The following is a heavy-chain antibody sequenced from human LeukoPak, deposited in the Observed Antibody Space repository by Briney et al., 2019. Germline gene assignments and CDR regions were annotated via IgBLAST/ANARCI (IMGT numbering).Heavy chain of an antibody. D-gene: IGHD3-22*01. V-gene: IGHV4-39*01. Sequence: SETLSLTCTVSGGSISSSSYYWGWIRQPPGKGLEWIGSIYYSGSTYYNPSLKSRVTISVDTSKNQFSLKLSSVTAADTPVYYCARQAYYYDSSGYQSRDYWGQGTLVTVSS. CDR2: IYYSGST. CDR1: GGSISSSSYY. CDR3: ARQAYYYDSSGYQSRDY. J-gene: IGHJ4*02.